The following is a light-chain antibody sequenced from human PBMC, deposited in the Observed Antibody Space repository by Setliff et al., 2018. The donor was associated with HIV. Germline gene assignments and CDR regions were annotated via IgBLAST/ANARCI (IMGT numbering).Light chain of an antibody. CDR2: YDD. J-gene: IGLJ3*02. Sequence: SVLTQPPSVSDAPSQRVTISCSGSSSNIGNNAVNWYQHLPGKAPKLLIYYDDLLPSGVSDRFSGSKSGTSASLAISGLQSEDEGDYYCEAWDDSLNGRVFGGGTKVTVL. V-gene: IGLV1-36*01. CDR3: EAWDDSLNGRV. CDR1: SSNIGNNA.